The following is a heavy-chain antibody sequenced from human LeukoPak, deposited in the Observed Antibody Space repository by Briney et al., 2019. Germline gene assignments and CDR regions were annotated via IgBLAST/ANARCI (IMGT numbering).Heavy chain of an antibody. J-gene: IGHJ6*02. CDR2: NSGSGGST. Sequence: GGSLRLSCAASGFTFSSYAMSWVRQAPGKGLEWVPANSGSGGSTYHADSVKGRFTISRDNSKNTLYLQMNSLRAEDTAVYYCAKSWGYSYGSSYGMDVWGQGTTVTVSS. CDR3: AKSWGYSYGSSYGMDV. V-gene: IGHV3-23*01. D-gene: IGHD5-18*01. CDR1: GFTFSSYA.